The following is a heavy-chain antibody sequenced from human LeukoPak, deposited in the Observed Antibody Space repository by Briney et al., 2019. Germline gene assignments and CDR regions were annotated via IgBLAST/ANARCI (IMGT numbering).Heavy chain of an antibody. D-gene: IGHD6-13*01. J-gene: IGHJ4*01. V-gene: IGHV3-7*01. CDR1: GFTFTDYW. Sequence: GGSLRLSXAVSGFTFTDYWMNWVRQFPGKELEWLASIRQDGSEKTYVDSVKGRFTISRDNTRNSLSLQLNSLRVEDTAVYYCARDGTAAGLYFDLWGQGTLVTVSS. CDR3: ARDGTAAGLYFDL. CDR2: IRQDGSEK.